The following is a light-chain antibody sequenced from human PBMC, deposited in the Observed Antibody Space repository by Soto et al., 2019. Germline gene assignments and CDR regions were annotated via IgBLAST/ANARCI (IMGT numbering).Light chain of an antibody. CDR2: GAS. CDR3: QQYNNWPPWT. CDR1: QSVSSS. Sequence: EIVMTQSPATLSVSPGERATLSCRASQSVSSSLAWYQQKHGQAPRLLIYGASTRATGIPARFSGSGSGTEFTLTISSLQSEDFAVYYSQQYNNWPPWTFGQGTKVEIK. J-gene: IGKJ1*01. V-gene: IGKV3-15*01.